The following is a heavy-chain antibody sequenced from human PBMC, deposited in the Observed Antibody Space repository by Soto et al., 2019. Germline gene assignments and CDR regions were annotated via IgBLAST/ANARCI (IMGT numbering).Heavy chain of an antibody. CDR3: ATDGGGHSGGVDY. V-gene: IGHV1-69*01. CDR2: IIPIFGTA. D-gene: IGHD2-15*01. Sequence: QVQLVQSGAEVKKPGSSVKVSCKASGGTFSSYSINWVRQPPGQGLEWMGEIIPIFGTATYAQKFEGRVTITADESTSTAYMELSSLRSEDTAVYYCATDGGGHSGGVDYWGEGTLVTVSS. J-gene: IGHJ4*02. CDR1: GGTFSSYS.